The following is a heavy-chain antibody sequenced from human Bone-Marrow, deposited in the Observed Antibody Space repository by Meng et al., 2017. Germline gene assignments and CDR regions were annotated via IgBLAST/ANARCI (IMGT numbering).Heavy chain of an antibody. J-gene: IGHJ6*02. D-gene: IGHD2-15*01. CDR3: ARNGEWGYCSGGSCYDYYYYGMDV. Sequence: ASVKVSCKASGYTFTSYYMHWVRQAPGQGLEWMGWINPNSGGTNYAQKFQGRVTMTRDTSISTAYMELSRLRSDDTAVYYCARNGEWGYCSGGSCYDYYYYGMDVWGQGTTVTVSS. CDR2: INPNSGGT. V-gene: IGHV1-2*02. CDR1: GYTFTSYY.